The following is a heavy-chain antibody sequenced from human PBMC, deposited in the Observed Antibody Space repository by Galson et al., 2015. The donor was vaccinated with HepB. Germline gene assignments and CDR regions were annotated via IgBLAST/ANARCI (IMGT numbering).Heavy chain of an antibody. Sequence: SVKVSCKASGYIFSKYAMIWVRQAPGQGLEWMGGIIPIFGTANYAQKFQGRVTITADESTSTAYMELSSLRSEDTAVYYCARNIVVVPTGPRYYYYYMDVWGKGTTVTVSS. CDR2: IIPIFGTA. D-gene: IGHD2-2*01. V-gene: IGHV1-69*13. CDR1: GYIFSKYA. CDR3: ARNIVVVPTGPRYYYYYMDV. J-gene: IGHJ6*03.